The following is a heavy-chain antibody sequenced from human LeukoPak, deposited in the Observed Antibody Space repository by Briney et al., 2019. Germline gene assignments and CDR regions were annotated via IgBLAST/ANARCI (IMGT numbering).Heavy chain of an antibody. CDR1: GYTFTGYY. D-gene: IGHD3-10*01. V-gene: IGHV1-2*02. Sequence: ASVKVSCKASGYTFTGYYMRWVRQAPGQGLEWMGWINPNSGGTNYAQKFQGRVTMTRDTSISTAYMELSRLRSDDTAVYYCARDYYGSGSYYDHWGQGTLVTVSS. J-gene: IGHJ4*02. CDR2: INPNSGGT. CDR3: ARDYYGSGSYYDH.